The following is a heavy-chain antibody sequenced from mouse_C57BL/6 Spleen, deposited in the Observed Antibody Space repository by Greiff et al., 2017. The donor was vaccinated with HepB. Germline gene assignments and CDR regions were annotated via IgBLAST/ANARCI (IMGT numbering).Heavy chain of an antibody. CDR3: ASSLYAMDY. CDR1: GYSFTGYY. CDR2: INPSTGGT. D-gene: IGHD6-1*01. Sequence: EVQLQQSGPELVKPGASVKISCKASGYSFTGYYMNWVKQSPEESLEWIGEINPSTGGTTYNQKFKAKATLTVDKSSSTAYMQLKSLTSEDSAVYYCASSLYAMDYWGQGTSVTVSS. J-gene: IGHJ4*01. V-gene: IGHV1-42*01.